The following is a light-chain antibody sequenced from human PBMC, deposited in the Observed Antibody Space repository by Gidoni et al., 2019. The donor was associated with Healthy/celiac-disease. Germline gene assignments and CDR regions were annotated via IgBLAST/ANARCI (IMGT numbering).Light chain of an antibody. Sequence: EIVLTPSPATLSVSPGERAPLSCRASQRGSSNLAWYQQKPGQAPRLLSYGASTRATGITARFSGSGSGTEFTLTISSLQSEDVAVYYWQQYNNWALTFXGXTKVEIK. CDR2: GAS. V-gene: IGKV3-15*01. J-gene: IGKJ4*01. CDR1: QRGSSN. CDR3: QQYNNWALT.